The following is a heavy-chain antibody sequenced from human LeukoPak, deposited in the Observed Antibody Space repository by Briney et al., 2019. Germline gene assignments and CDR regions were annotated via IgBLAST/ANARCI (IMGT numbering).Heavy chain of an antibody. J-gene: IGHJ5*02. D-gene: IGHD6-19*01. CDR1: GYTFGSYS. Sequence: GASVKVSCKASGYTFGSYSVSWVRQAPGQGLEWMAWISPYNGNTNYAQKFQGRVTMTTDTSTSTAYMELRSLRADDTAVYYCARDSASVWPGSSGWSSWFDPWGQGTLVTVSS. CDR3: ARDSASVWPGSSGWSSWFDP. V-gene: IGHV1-18*01. CDR2: ISPYNGNT.